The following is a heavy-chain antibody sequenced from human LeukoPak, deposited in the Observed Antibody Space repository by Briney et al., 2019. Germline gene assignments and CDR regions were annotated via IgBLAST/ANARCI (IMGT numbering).Heavy chain of an antibody. Sequence: GGSLRLSCAASGCTFSSYGMHWVRQAPGKGLEWVAVISYDGSNKYYADSVKGRFTISRDNSKNTLYLQMNSLRAEDTAVYYCAKEWGHYDILTGYLNWGQGTLVTVSS. CDR3: AKEWGHYDILTGYLN. J-gene: IGHJ4*02. D-gene: IGHD3-9*01. CDR2: ISYDGSNK. V-gene: IGHV3-30*18. CDR1: GCTFSSYG.